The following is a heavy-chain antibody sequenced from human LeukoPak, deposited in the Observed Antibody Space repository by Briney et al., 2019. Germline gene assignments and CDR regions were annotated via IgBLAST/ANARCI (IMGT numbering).Heavy chain of an antibody. D-gene: IGHD2-2*01. CDR2: INHSGST. CDR3: ARGRRAYCSSTSCYFYAFDI. Sequence: SETLSLTCAVYGGSFSGYYWSWIRQPPGKGLEWIGEINHSGSTNYNPSLKSRVTTSVDTSKNQFSLKLSSVTAADTAVYYCARGRRAYCSSTSCYFYAFDIWGQGTMVTVSS. J-gene: IGHJ3*02. V-gene: IGHV4-34*01. CDR1: GGSFSGYY.